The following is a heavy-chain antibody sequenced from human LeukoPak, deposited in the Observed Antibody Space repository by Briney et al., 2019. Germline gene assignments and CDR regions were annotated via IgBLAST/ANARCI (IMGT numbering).Heavy chain of an antibody. Sequence: GASVKVSCKASGYTFTSYYMHWVRQAPGQGLEWMGWINPNSGGTNYAQKFQGRVTMTRDTSISTAYMELSRLRSDDTAVYHCARGTTVVSYYYYYMDVWGKGTTVTVSS. J-gene: IGHJ6*03. D-gene: IGHD4-23*01. CDR2: INPNSGGT. CDR1: GYTFTSYY. V-gene: IGHV1-2*02. CDR3: ARGTTVVSYYYYYMDV.